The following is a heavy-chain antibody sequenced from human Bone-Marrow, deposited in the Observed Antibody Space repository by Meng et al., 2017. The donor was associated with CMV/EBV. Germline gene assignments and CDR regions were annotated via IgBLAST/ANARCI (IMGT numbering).Heavy chain of an antibody. CDR1: GFTFSSYW. D-gene: IGHD6-13*01. CDR2: IKQDGSEK. V-gene: IGHV3-7*01. Sequence: GGPLRLSCAASGFTFSSYWMSWVRQAPGKGLEWVANIKQDGSEKYYVDSVKGRFTISRDNAKNSLYLQMNSLRAEDTAVYYCARDGSSSWYSFDYWGQGTLVTVSS. CDR3: ARDGSSSWYSFDY. J-gene: IGHJ4*02.